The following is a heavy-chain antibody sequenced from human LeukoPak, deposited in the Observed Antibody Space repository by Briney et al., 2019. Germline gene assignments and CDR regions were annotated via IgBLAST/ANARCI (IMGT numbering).Heavy chain of an antibody. CDR1: GFTSSDYY. V-gene: IGHV3-11*01. CDR2: ITSSGSTI. D-gene: IGHD6-6*01. Sequence: KPGGSLTLSCAASGFTSSDYYMSWIRQAPGKGLEWVSYITSSGSTIYYADSMKGRFTISRDNAKHSLFLQLDSLRAEDTAVYYCARVGRPAAFDIWGQGTLVIVSS. CDR3: ARVGRPAAFDI. J-gene: IGHJ3*02.